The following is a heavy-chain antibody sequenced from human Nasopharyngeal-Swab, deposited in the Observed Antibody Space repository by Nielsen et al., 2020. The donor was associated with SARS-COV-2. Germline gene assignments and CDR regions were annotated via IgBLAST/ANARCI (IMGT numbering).Heavy chain of an antibody. CDR2: AYSGEST. CDR1: GGSVSSNVYY. CDR3: ARLRDPWSTASFDS. D-gene: IGHD1-14*01. J-gene: IGHJ4*02. V-gene: IGHV4-39*07. Sequence: SETLSLTCTVSGGSVSSNVYYWGWIRQSPGKGLEWIGHAYSGESTYYNPSLKRRATISVDSSKKQFSLKLTSVTAADTAVYYCARLRDPWSTASFDSWGQGTLVTVSS.